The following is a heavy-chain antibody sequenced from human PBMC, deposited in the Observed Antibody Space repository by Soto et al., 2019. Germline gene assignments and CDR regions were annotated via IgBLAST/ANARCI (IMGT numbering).Heavy chain of an antibody. J-gene: IGHJ5*02. CDR1: GGSISSSSHH. D-gene: IGHD5-12*01. V-gene: IGHV4-39*01. CDR2: IYYSGRT. Sequence: QLQLQESGPGLVKPSETLSLTCTVSGGSISSSSHHWGWIRQPPGQGLEWIGTIYYSGRTYYNPSLKSRITISVDTSKNEFSLTLSSVTAADTAVYYCLNCPNGYDPNWFDPWGRGTLVTVSS. CDR3: LNCPNGYDPNWFDP.